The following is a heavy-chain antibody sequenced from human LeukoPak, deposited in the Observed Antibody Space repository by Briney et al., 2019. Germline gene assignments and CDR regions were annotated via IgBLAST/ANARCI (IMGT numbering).Heavy chain of an antibody. V-gene: IGHV4-34*01. Sequence: PSETLSLTCAVYGGSSSGYYWSWIRQPPGKGLEWIGEINHSGSTNYNPSLKSRVTISVDTSKNQFSLKLSSVTAADTAVYYCARGDYYDSSGYSIDYWGQGTLVTVSS. CDR1: GGSSSGYY. CDR3: ARGDYYDSSGYSIDY. J-gene: IGHJ4*02. CDR2: INHSGST. D-gene: IGHD3-22*01.